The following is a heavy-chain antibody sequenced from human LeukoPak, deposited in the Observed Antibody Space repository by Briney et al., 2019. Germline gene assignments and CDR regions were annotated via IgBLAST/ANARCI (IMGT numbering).Heavy chain of an antibody. CDR3: ARDVGDGFDI. CDR2: ISSSSTYI. J-gene: IGHJ3*02. V-gene: IGHV3-21*01. Sequence: GGSLRLSCVDSGFTFSSYTINWVRQAPGKGLEWVSSISSSSTYIFFADSVKGRFTISRDNAKNSLYLQMNSLRDEDTALYYCARDVGDGFDIWGQATMVTVPS. D-gene: IGHD2-15*01. CDR1: GFTFSSYT.